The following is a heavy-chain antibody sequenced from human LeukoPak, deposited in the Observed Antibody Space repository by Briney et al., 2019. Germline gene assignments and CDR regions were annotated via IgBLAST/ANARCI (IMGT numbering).Heavy chain of an antibody. V-gene: IGHV1-18*01. D-gene: IGHD2-21*02. CDR3: ARDLAYCGGDCYSDTFDI. CDR2: ISAYNGNT. CDR1: GYTFTSYG. Sequence: ASVKVSCKASGYTFTSYGISWVRQAPGQGLEWMGWISAYNGNTYYAQKLQGRVTMTTDTSTSTAYMELRSLRSDDTAIYYCARDLAYCGGDCYSDTFDIWGQGTMVTVSS. J-gene: IGHJ3*02.